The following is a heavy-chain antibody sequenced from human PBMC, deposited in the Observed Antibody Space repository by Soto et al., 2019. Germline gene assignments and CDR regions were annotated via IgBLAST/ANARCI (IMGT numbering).Heavy chain of an antibody. CDR2: ISGSGGST. J-gene: IGHJ5*02. Sequence: PGGSLRLSCAASGFTFSSYAISWVRQAPGKGLEWVSAISGSGGSTYYADSVKGRFTISRDNSKNTLYLQMNSLRAEDTAVYYCAKVWGRITMIPYNWFDPWGQGTLVTVSS. CDR1: GFTFSSYA. D-gene: IGHD3-22*01. V-gene: IGHV3-23*01. CDR3: AKVWGRITMIPYNWFDP.